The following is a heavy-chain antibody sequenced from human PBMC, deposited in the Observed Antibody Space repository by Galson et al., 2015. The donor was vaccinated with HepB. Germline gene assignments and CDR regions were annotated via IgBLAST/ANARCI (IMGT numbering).Heavy chain of an antibody. CDR1: GFTFSNYW. Sequence: SLRLPCAASGFTFSNYWMSWVRQAPGKGLEWVANIMQDGSEKYSVDSVKGRFTISRDNARNSLYLQMNSLRAEDTALYYCARECDYGDYSYQCYMDVWGKGTTVTVSS. D-gene: IGHD4-17*01. J-gene: IGHJ6*03. V-gene: IGHV3-7*01. CDR3: ARECDYGDYSYQCYMDV. CDR2: IMQDGSEK.